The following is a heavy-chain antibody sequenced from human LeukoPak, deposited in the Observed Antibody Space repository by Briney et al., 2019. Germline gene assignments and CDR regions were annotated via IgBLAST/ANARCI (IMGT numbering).Heavy chain of an antibody. CDR2: MNPNSGNT. J-gene: IGHJ4*02. V-gene: IGHV1-8*01. Sequence: ASVKVSCKASGYTFTSCDINWVRQATAQGLEWMGWMNPNSGNTGYGQSFQGRITMTRDISIGTAYMELSNLTSEDTAIYYCTRGSSGQRDNWGQGTLVTVSA. CDR3: TRGSSGQRDN. D-gene: IGHD6-19*01. CDR1: GYTFTSCD.